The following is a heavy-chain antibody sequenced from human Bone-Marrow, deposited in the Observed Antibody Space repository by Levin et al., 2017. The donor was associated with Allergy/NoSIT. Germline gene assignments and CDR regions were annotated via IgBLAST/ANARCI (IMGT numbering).Heavy chain of an antibody. Sequence: PGGSLRLSCAGSGFTFANGWMNWVRQAPGKGLEWVGRIKPKNDGGTTDYAAPVKGSFTISRDDSKNTVYLQMNSLKTEDTALYYCTTDRGPRYCSRTTCSWTSWGQGTLVTVSS. CDR3: TTDRGPRYCSRTTCSWTS. CDR1: GFTFANGW. CDR2: IKPKNDGGTT. J-gene: IGHJ5*02. D-gene: IGHD2-2*01. V-gene: IGHV3-15*01.